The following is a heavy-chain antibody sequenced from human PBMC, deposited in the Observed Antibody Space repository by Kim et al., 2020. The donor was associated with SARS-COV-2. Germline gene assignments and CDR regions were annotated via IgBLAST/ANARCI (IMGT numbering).Heavy chain of an antibody. J-gene: IGHJ4*02. V-gene: IGHV3-53*01. D-gene: IGHD6-13*01. CDR2: T. CDR3: ARDESSIGGDY. Sequence: TYYAESVKGRFTIARGNSKNPLYLQMNSLRAEDTAVYYCARDESSIGGDYWGQGTLVTVSS.